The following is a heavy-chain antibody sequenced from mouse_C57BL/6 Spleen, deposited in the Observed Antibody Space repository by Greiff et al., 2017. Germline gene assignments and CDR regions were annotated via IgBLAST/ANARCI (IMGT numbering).Heavy chain of an antibody. Sequence: QVQLQQSGAELVKPGASVKLSCKASGYTFTSYWMQWVKQRPGQGLEWIGEIDPSDSYTNYNQKFKGKATLTVDTSSSTAYMQLSSLTSEDSAVYYCAPFTTVVATPFAYWGQGTLVTVSA. CDR3: APFTTVVATPFAY. CDR1: GYTFTSYW. D-gene: IGHD1-1*01. J-gene: IGHJ3*01. CDR2: IDPSDSYT. V-gene: IGHV1-50*01.